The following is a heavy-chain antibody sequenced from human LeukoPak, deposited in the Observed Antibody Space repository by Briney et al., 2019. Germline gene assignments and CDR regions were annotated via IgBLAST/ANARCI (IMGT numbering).Heavy chain of an antibody. D-gene: IGHD3-10*01. CDR1: GFTVSSNY. Sequence: GGSLRLSCAASGFTVSSNYMTWVRQAPGKGLEWVSVIYSGGRTYYADSVKGRFTISRDNSKNTLYLQMNSLRAEDTAVYYCARATWFGELFWFDPWGQGTLVTVSS. V-gene: IGHV3-53*01. J-gene: IGHJ5*02. CDR3: ARATWFGELFWFDP. CDR2: IYSGGRT.